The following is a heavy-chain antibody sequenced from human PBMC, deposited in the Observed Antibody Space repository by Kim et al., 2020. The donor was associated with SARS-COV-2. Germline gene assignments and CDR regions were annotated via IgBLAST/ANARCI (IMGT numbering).Heavy chain of an antibody. V-gene: IGHV1-18*04. Sequence: ASVKVSCKASGYTFTSYGISWVRQATGQGLEWMGWINAYSGNTNYAQKLQGRVTMTTDTSTSTAYMELRSLRSDDTAVYYCAREGIKQWLARVDYYSYGMDVWGQGTTVTVSS. D-gene: IGHD6-19*01. CDR2: INAYSGNT. CDR1: GYTFTSYG. CDR3: AREGIKQWLARVDYYSYGMDV. J-gene: IGHJ6*02.